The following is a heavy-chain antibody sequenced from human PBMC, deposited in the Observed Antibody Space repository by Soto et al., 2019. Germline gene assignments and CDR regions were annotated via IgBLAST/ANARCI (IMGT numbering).Heavy chain of an antibody. CDR3: ARGGSGTYKLDN. V-gene: IGHV3-74*01. CDR1: GFTFSSHW. CDR2: VNFDGTTT. D-gene: IGHD3-10*01. Sequence: EVQLVESGGGLLQPGGSLRLSCEASGFTFSSHWMHWVRQTPGKGLVWVSRVNFDGTTTNCADSVKGRLTISRDNAKNTVYLQMNSLRAEDTAVYYCARGGSGTYKLDNWGQGTLVTVSA. J-gene: IGHJ4*02.